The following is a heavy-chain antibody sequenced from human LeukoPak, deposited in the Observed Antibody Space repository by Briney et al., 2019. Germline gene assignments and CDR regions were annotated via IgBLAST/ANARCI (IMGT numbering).Heavy chain of an antibody. CDR3: ARDQSDYVWGSYTN. Sequence: GASVKVSCKASGYTFTGYYMHWVRQAPGQGLEWMGWINPNSGGTNYAQKFQGRVTMTRDTSISTAYMELSRLRSDDTAVYYCARDQSDYVWGSYTNWGQGTLVTVSS. J-gene: IGHJ4*02. V-gene: IGHV1-2*02. CDR2: INPNSGGT. D-gene: IGHD3-16*01. CDR1: GYTFTGYY.